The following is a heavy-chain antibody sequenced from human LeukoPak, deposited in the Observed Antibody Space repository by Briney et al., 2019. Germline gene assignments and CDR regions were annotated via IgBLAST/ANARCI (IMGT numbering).Heavy chain of an antibody. Sequence: GGSLRLSCAASGFTFSSYAMSWVRQAPGKGLEWLSRISASGGTTNYADSVKGRFTISRDNAKNTVYLQMNSLRTDDTAMYYCARGRSGFFDYWGHGTLVTVSS. D-gene: IGHD3-22*01. CDR2: ISASGGTT. CDR3: ARGRSGFFDY. CDR1: GFTFSSYA. V-gene: IGHV3-23*01. J-gene: IGHJ4*01.